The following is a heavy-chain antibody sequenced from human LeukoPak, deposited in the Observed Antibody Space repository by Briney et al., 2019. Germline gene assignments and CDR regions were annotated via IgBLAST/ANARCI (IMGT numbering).Heavy chain of an antibody. D-gene: IGHD2-15*01. CDR2: IYTSGST. Sequence: PSQTLSLTCTVSGGSISSDIYYWSWIWQPAGKGLEWIGRIYTSGSTNYNPSLKSRVTISVDTSKNQFSLKLSSVTAADTAVYYCAGTRRCCSGGSCYNWFDPWGQGTLVIVSS. J-gene: IGHJ5*02. CDR1: GGSISSDIYY. V-gene: IGHV4-61*02. CDR3: AGTRRCCSGGSCYNWFDP.